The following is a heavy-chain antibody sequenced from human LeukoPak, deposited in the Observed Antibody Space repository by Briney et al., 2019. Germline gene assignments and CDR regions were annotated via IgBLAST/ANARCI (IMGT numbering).Heavy chain of an antibody. CDR2: IWYDGSNK. CDR3: ARGYYYDSSGYPLYFDL. J-gene: IGHJ2*01. Sequence: PGRSLRLSCAASGFTFSSYGMHWVRQAPGKGLEGVAVIWYDGSNKYYADSVKGRFTISRDNSKYTLYLQMNSLRAEDTAVYYCARGYYYDSSGYPLYFDLWGRGTLVTVSS. D-gene: IGHD3-22*01. CDR1: GFTFSSYG. V-gene: IGHV3-33*01.